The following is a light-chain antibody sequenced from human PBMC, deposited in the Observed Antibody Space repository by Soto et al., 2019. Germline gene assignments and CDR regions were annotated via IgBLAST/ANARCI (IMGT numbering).Light chain of an antibody. CDR2: AAS. Sequence: DIQMTQSPSSLSASVGDRDTITCRASQDISNYLVWYQQRPGKTPKLLIYAASTLQSGVPSRFSGGGSGTDFTLTISSRQPEDVATYYFQKYNNAPWTVGQGTKVEIK. J-gene: IGKJ1*01. CDR3: QKYNNAPWT. CDR1: QDISNY. V-gene: IGKV1-27*01.